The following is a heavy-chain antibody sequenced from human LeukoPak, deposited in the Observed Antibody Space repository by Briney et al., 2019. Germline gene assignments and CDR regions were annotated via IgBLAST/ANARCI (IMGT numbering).Heavy chain of an antibody. J-gene: IGHJ6*03. CDR2: IYPGDSDT. V-gene: IGHV5-51*01. CDR1: GYSFTSYW. CDR3: ARGGYSSLDYYYYMDV. D-gene: IGHD5-18*01. Sequence: GESLKISCKGSGYSFTSYWIGWVRQMPGKGLEGRGIIYPGDSDTRYSPSFQGQVTISADKSISTAYLQWSSLKASDTAMYYCARGGYSSLDYYYYMDVWGKGTTVTVSS.